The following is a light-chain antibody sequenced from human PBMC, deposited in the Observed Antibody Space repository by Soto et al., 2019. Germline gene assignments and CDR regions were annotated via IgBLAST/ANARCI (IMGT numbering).Light chain of an antibody. CDR1: QSVSSN. V-gene: IGKV3-11*01. CDR3: QQRANWPPT. CDR2: DAS. J-gene: IGKJ1*01. Sequence: EIVMTQSPATLSVSPGGRATLSCRASQSVSSNLAWYQQEPGQAPRLLIYDASSRATGIPARFSGSGSGTDFALTISSLEPEDFAVYYCQQRANWPPTFGQGTKVDI.